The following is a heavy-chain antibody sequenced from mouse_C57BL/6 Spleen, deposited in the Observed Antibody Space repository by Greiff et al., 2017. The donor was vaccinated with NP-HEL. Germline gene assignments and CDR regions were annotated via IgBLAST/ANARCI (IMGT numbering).Heavy chain of an antibody. CDR3: TVYCETHFDY. CDR1: GYTFTDYT. CDR2: IYPRDGST. J-gene: IGHJ2*01. D-gene: IGHD2-4*01. Sequence: VKVVESDAELVKPGASVKLSCKASGYTFTDYTIHWMKQRPEQGLEWIGYIYPRDGSTKYNEKFKGKATLTADKSSSTAYMQLNSLTSEDSAVYFCTVYCETHFDYWGQGTTLTVSS. V-gene: IGHV1-78*01.